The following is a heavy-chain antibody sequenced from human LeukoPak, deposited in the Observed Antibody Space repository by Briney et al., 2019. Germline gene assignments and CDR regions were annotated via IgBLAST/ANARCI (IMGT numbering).Heavy chain of an antibody. Sequence: PGGSLRLSCAASGFTFSSYWMHWVRQAPGKGLVWVSRINSDGSSTSYADSVKGRFTISRDNAKNTLYLQMNSLRAEDTAVYYCARDRADGYSQSGIDYWGQGTLVTVSS. V-gene: IGHV3-74*01. D-gene: IGHD5-24*01. J-gene: IGHJ4*02. CDR2: INSDGSST. CDR3: ARDRADGYSQSGIDY. CDR1: GFTFSSYW.